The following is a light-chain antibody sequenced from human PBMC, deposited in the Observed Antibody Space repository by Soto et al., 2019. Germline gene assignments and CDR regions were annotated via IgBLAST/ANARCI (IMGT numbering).Light chain of an antibody. J-gene: IGLJ1*01. CDR2: DVS. CDR3: CSYAGSYTHYV. Sequence: QSALTQPRSVSGSPGQSITISCTGTSSDVGGYNYVSWYRQHPGKAPKLMIYDVSKRPSGVPDRFSGSKSGNTASLTISGLQAEDEADYHCCSYAGSYTHYVFGTGTKVTVL. CDR1: SSDVGGYNY. V-gene: IGLV2-11*01.